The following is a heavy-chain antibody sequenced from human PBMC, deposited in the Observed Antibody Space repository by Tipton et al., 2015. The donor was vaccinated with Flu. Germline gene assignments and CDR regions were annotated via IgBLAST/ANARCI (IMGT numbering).Heavy chain of an antibody. Sequence: VQLVQSGPEVKKPGESLKISCKGSGYTFTSYWIGWVRQMPGKGLEWMGSVYPGDSDTRYSPSFEGQVTISADRSITTAFLQWNSLKASDTAMYYCARSLHPGDYWGQGTLVTVSS. J-gene: IGHJ4*02. CDR1: GYTFTSYW. CDR3: ARSLHPGDY. CDR2: VYPGDSDT. V-gene: IGHV5-51*03.